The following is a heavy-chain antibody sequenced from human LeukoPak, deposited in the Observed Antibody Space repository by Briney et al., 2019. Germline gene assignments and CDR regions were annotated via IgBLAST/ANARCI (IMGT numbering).Heavy chain of an antibody. CDR3: AKAIGSYSRRGAFDI. CDR1: GYTFSLYA. Sequence: PGGSLRLSCAASGYTFSLYAMSWVRQAPGKGLEWVSAISGSGGSTYYADSVKGRFTISRDNSKNTLYLQMNSLRAEDTAVYYCAKAIGSYSRRGAFDIWGQGTMVTVSS. D-gene: IGHD1-26*01. V-gene: IGHV3-23*01. J-gene: IGHJ3*02. CDR2: ISGSGGST.